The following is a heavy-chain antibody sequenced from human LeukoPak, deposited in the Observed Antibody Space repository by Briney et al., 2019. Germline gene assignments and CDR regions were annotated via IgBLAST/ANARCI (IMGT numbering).Heavy chain of an antibody. CDR2: IYDGGST. CDR3: ARVGGTNYYYYGMDV. V-gene: IGHV4-59*01. J-gene: IGHJ6*02. D-gene: IGHD3-10*01. Sequence: KPSETLSLTCTVSGGSISGYYWSWIRQPPGKGLEWIGYIYDGGSTNYNPSLKSRVTISVDTSKNQFSLKLSSVTAADMAVYYCARVGGTNYYYYGMDVWGQGTTVTVSS. CDR1: GGSISGYY.